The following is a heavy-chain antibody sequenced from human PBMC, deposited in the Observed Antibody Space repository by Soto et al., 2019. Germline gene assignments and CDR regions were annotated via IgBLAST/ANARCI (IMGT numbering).Heavy chain of an antibody. V-gene: IGHV1-58*01. CDR2: VAIGSGNT. CDR1: GFTFSSTG. CDR3: AAGVGYCSDSKCYSEKYYYYGMDV. D-gene: IGHD2-15*01. J-gene: IGHJ6*02. Sequence: QMQLVQSGPEVKKPGTSVKVSCKASGFTFSSTGVHWVRQARGQRLEWIGWVAIGSGNTDYAQKFHERVTISSDVSTSTAYMELSSLRSEDTAEYYCAAGVGYCSDSKCYSEKYYYYGMDVWGQGTTVTVSS.